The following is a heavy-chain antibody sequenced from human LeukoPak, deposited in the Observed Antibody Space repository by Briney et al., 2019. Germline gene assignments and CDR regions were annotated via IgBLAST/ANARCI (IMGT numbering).Heavy chain of an antibody. CDR2: IIPIFGTA. CDR1: GGTFTSYA. J-gene: IGHJ4*02. Sequence: GSSVKVSCKASGGTFTSYAITSVRQAPGQGLEWVGGIIPIFGTANYAQKFQGRVTITTDESTSTAYMALSSLRSEDTAVYYCAREASPYLSEAGIPAAIQGTNFDYWGQGTLVTVSS. V-gene: IGHV1-69*05. D-gene: IGHD2-2*02. CDR3: AREASPYLSEAGIPAAIQGTNFDY.